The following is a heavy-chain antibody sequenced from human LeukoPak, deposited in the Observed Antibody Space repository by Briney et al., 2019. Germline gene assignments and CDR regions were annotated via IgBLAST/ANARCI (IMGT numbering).Heavy chain of an antibody. J-gene: IGHJ4*02. CDR3: AREDSSGLSYFDY. Sequence: GGSLRLSCAASGFTFDDFAMHWVRQAPGKGLEWVSGISWNSGSIGYADSVKGRFTISRDNAKNSLYLQMNSLRAEDTAVYYCAREDSSGLSYFDYWGQGTLVTVSS. CDR1: GFTFDDFA. V-gene: IGHV3-9*01. D-gene: IGHD6-19*01. CDR2: ISWNSGSI.